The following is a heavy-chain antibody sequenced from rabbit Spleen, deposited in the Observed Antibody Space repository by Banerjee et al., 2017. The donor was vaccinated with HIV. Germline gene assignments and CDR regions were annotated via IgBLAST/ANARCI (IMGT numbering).Heavy chain of an antibody. CDR3: ARGGGDAGDGYDL. Sequence: EQLEESGGGLVKPEGSLTLTCKASGVSFSDKDVMCWVRQAPGKGLEWIACINTVTGKTVYASWAKGRFIMSRTSSTTVTLQMTSLTAADTATYFCARGGGDAGDGYDLWGQGTLVTVS. D-gene: IGHD6-1*01. CDR2: INTVTGKT. J-gene: IGHJ3*01. V-gene: IGHV1S45*01. CDR1: GVSFSDKDV.